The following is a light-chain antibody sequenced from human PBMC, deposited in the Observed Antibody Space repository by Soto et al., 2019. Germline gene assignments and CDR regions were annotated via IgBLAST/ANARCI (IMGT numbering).Light chain of an antibody. CDR1: SSNIGAGYD. V-gene: IGLV1-40*01. Sequence: QSVLTQPPSVSGAPGQRVTISCTGSSSNIGAGYDVHWYQQFPGTAPKLLIYGNSNRPSGVPDRFSGSKSGTSTSLAISGLHADDEAYYYCHSYHSSLSGVVFVGGTKLTVL. J-gene: IGLJ2*01. CDR3: HSYHSSLSGVV. CDR2: GNS.